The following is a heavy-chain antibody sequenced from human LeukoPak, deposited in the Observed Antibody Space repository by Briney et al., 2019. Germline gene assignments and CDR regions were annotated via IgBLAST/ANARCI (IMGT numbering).Heavy chain of an antibody. J-gene: IGHJ4*02. Sequence: GGSLRLSCAASGFTFSDYYMSWIRQAPGKGLEWVSYISSSGSTIYYADSVKGRFTISRDNAKNSLYLPMNSLRAEDTAVYYCARKLRYFYFDYWGQGTLVTVSS. CDR1: GFTFSDYY. D-gene: IGHD4-23*01. CDR2: ISSSGSTI. CDR3: ARKLRYFYFDY. V-gene: IGHV3-11*01.